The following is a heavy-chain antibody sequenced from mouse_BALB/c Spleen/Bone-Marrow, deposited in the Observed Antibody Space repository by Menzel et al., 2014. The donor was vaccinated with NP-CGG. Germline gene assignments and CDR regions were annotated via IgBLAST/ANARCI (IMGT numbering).Heavy chain of an antibody. CDR2: IWGGGST. D-gene: IGHD1-1*01. Sequence: VQGVESGPGLVAPSQSLSITCTVSGFSLTDYGVSWIRQPPGKGLEWLGLIWGGGSTYYNSALKSRLSISKDNSKSQVFLKMNSLQTDDTATYYCGKHDYGSSSLAYWGQGTLVTVSA. CDR3: GKHDYGSSSLAY. V-gene: IGHV2-6-5*01. CDR1: GFSLTDYG. J-gene: IGHJ3*01.